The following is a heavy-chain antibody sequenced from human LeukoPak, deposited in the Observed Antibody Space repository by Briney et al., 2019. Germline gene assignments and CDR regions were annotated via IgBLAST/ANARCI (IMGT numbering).Heavy chain of an antibody. CDR3: ARASRAARLHY. Sequence: PSETLSLTCAVYGGSFSGYYWSWIRQPPGKGLEWIGEINHSGSTNYKPSLKSRVTISVDTSKNQFSLKLSSVTAADTAVYYCARASRAARLHYWGQGTLVTVSS. J-gene: IGHJ4*02. CDR1: GGSFSGYY. D-gene: IGHD6-6*01. CDR2: INHSGST. V-gene: IGHV4-34*01.